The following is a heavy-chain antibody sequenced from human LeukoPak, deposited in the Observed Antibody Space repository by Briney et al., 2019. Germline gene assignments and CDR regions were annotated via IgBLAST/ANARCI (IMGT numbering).Heavy chain of an antibody. Sequence: SETLSLTCTVSGGSISSYYWSWIRPPAGKGLGWIGRIFTSGSTNYNPSLKTRVTMSADKSKNQFSLKMSSVTAADTAVYYCARVRYYDSSGYYYFYFDYWGQGTLVTVSS. J-gene: IGHJ4*02. D-gene: IGHD3-22*01. V-gene: IGHV4-4*07. CDR1: GGSISSYY. CDR3: ARVRYYDSSGYYYFYFDY. CDR2: IFTSGST.